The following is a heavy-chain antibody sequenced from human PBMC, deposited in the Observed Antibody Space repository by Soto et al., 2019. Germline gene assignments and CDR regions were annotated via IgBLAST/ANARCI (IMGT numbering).Heavy chain of an antibody. V-gene: IGHV1-18*01. CDR2: ISAYNGNT. J-gene: IGHJ4*02. Sequence: ASVKVSCKASGLTFSSYGISWGRQAPGQGLEWMGWISAYNGNTNYAQKLQGRVTMTTDTSTSTAYMELRSLRSDDTAVYYCARQQFLEWLFYFDYWGQGTLVTVSS. D-gene: IGHD3-3*01. CDR3: ARQQFLEWLFYFDY. CDR1: GLTFSSYG.